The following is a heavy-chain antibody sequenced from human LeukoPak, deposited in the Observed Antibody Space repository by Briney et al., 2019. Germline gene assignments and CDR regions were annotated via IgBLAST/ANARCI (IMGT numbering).Heavy chain of an antibody. J-gene: IGHJ4*02. CDR1: GYTFTSYH. CDR3: VRVPPGTTIYAY. V-gene: IGHV1-8*01. Sequence: ASVKVSCKASGYTFTSYHINWVRQATGQGLEWVGWMNPKNSDIGYAQKFQGRVTMTRNTSIGTAYMELSSLRSEDTAIYYCVRVPPGTTIYAYWGQGTLVTVSS. CDR2: MNPKNSDI. D-gene: IGHD1-14*01.